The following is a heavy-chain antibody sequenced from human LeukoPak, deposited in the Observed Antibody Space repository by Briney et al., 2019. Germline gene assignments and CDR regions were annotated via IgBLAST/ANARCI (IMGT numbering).Heavy chain of an antibody. J-gene: IGHJ4*02. Sequence: PGGSLRLSCAASGFTFSSYWMSWVRQAPGKGLEWVANIKQDGSEKYYVDSVKGRFTISRDNAKNSLYLQMNSLRAEDTAVYYCARDHGSGSYYNVYYFDYWGQGALVTVSS. CDR2: IKQDGSEK. CDR3: ARDHGSGSYYNVYYFDY. V-gene: IGHV3-7*01. CDR1: GFTFSSYW. D-gene: IGHD3-10*01.